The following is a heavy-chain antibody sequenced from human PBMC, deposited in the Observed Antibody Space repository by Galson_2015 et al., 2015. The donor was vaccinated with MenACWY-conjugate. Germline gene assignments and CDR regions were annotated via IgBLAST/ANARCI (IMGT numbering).Heavy chain of an antibody. J-gene: IGHJ6*02. CDR3: ARDWASLGGYCSSTSCYSGGDYYYYGMDV. V-gene: IGHV3-48*02. D-gene: IGHD2-2*02. Sequence: SLRLSCAASGFTFSSYSMNWVRQAPGKGLEWVSYISSSSSTIYYADSVKGRFTISRDNAKNSLYPQMNSLRDEDTAVYYCARDWASLGGYCSSTSCYSGGDYYYYGMDVWGQGTTVTVPS. CDR1: GFTFSSYS. CDR2: ISSSSSTI.